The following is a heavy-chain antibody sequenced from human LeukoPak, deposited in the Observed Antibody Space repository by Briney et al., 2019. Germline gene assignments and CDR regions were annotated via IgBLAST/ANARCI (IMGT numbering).Heavy chain of an antibody. CDR2: ISAYNGNT. CDR3: AKLSPLLTRMASSGTLEDLVPGVDY. J-gene: IGHJ4*02. CDR1: GYTFTSYG. V-gene: IGHV1-18*01. D-gene: IGHD6-13*01. Sequence: ASVKVSCKASGYTFTSYGISWVRQAPGQGLEWMGWISAYNGNTNYAQKLQGRVTMTTDTSTSTAYMELRSLRSDDTAVYYCAKLSPLLTRMASSGTLEDLVPGVDYWGQGTLVTVSS.